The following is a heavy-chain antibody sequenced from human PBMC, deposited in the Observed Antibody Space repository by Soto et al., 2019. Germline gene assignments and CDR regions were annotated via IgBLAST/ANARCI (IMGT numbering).Heavy chain of an antibody. V-gene: IGHV1-18*01. Sequence: QVQLVQSGAEVKKPGASVKVSCKASGYTFTSYGISWVRQAPGQGLEWMGWISAYNGNTNYAQKLQGRVTMTTDTSTSTAYMELRSLRSDDTAVYYCVRDQDLGTTVVNLFQYWGQGTLVTVSS. D-gene: IGHD4-17*01. CDR2: ISAYNGNT. CDR3: VRDQDLGTTVVNLFQY. CDR1: GYTFTSYG. J-gene: IGHJ4*02.